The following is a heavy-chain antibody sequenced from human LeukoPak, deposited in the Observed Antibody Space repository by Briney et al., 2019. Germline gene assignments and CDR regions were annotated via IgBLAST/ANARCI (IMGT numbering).Heavy chain of an antibody. CDR2: IYYSGNT. CDR1: GGSISSSSNY. D-gene: IGHD6-13*01. Sequence: SETLSLTCTVSGGSISSSSNYWDWIRQPPGEGLEWIGSIYYSGNTYYNPSLKSRVTISVDTSKNQFSLKLSSVTAADTAVYYCARAPLVAAAFDYWGQGTLVTVSS. CDR3: ARAPLVAAAFDY. J-gene: IGHJ4*02. V-gene: IGHV4-39*07.